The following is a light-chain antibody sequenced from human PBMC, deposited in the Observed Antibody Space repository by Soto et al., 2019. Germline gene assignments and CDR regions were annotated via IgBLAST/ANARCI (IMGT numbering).Light chain of an antibody. J-gene: IGKJ2*01. Sequence: EIVMTQSPATLSVSPGERATLSCRASQSVSSNLAWYQQKPGQAPRLLIYDASTRATGIPARFSGSGSGTEFTLTISSLQSEDFAVYYCQQYESSPPSYTFGQGTKLEIK. CDR2: DAS. CDR3: QQYESSPPSYT. CDR1: QSVSSN. V-gene: IGKV3-15*01.